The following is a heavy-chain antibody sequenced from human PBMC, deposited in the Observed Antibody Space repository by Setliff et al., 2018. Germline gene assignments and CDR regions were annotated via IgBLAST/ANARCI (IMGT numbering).Heavy chain of an antibody. CDR2: IYTSGST. V-gene: IGHV4-4*08. CDR1: GGSISSYY. Sequence: PSETLSLTCTVSGGSISSYYWSWIRQPPGKGLEWIGYIYTSGSTNYSPSLKSRVTISVDTSKNQFSLKLTSVTAADTAIYYCASRRTGPGGWFDYWGQGTLVTVSS. CDR3: ASRRTGPGGWFDY. D-gene: IGHD1-26*01. J-gene: IGHJ5*01.